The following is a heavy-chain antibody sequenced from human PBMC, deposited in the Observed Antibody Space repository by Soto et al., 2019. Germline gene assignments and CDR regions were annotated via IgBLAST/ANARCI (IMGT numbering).Heavy chain of an antibody. CDR3: AREPNSSSWSRRYYYFDY. Sequence: SETLSLTCTVSGGSISSYYWSWIRQPPGKGLEWIGYIYYSGSTNYNPSLKSRVTISVDKSKNQFSLKLSSVTAADTAVYYCAREPNSSSWSRRYYYFDYWGQGTLVTVSS. CDR1: GGSISSYY. CDR2: IYYSGST. D-gene: IGHD6-13*01. V-gene: IGHV4-59*12. J-gene: IGHJ4*02.